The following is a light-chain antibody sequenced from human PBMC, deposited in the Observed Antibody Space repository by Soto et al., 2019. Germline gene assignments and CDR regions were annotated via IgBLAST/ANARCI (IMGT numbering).Light chain of an antibody. Sequence: QSVLTQPASVSGSPGQSITISCTGTSSDVGGYNYVSWYQQHPGKAPKLMIYDVSNRPSGVSNRFSGSKSGNTASLTISGLQAEDEADYYCSSYTSSLPVVFGGGTNLTVL. CDR2: DVS. CDR3: SSYTSSLPVV. V-gene: IGLV2-14*01. CDR1: SSDVGGYNY. J-gene: IGLJ2*01.